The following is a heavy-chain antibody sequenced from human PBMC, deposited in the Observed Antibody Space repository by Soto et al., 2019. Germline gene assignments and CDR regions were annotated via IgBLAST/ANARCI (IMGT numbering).Heavy chain of an antibody. D-gene: IGHD3-10*01. V-gene: IGHV5-51*01. CDR1: GYSFTSYW. J-gene: IGHJ6*02. CDR2: IYPGDSDT. CDR3: ARHQFGSGSYYYYAMDV. Sequence: GESLKISCKGSGYSFTSYWIGWVRQVPGKGLEWMGIIYPGDSDTRYNPSFQGQVTISADKSISTAYLQWSSLKASDTALYYCARHQFGSGSYYYYAMDVWGQGTTVTVSS.